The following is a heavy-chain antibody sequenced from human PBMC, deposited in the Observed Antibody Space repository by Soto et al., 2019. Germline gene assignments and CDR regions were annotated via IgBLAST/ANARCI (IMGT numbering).Heavy chain of an antibody. D-gene: IGHD3-9*01. J-gene: IGHJ3*01. Sequence: SQTLSLTCVISGDSVSSNSAAWNWIRQSPSRGLEWLGRTYYRSKWYSDYAVSVKSRIIINPDTSKNKFSLQLNSVTPADTAVYYCARALMNPHRAFDLWGRGTMVTVSS. CDR3: ARALMNPHRAFDL. CDR2: TYYRSKWYS. CDR1: GDSVSSNSAA. V-gene: IGHV6-1*01.